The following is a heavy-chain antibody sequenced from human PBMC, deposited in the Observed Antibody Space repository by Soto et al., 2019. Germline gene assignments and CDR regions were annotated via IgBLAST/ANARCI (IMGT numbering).Heavy chain of an antibody. CDR2: IYYSGST. J-gene: IGHJ4*02. CDR3: ARVIVAPHLHFDY. Sequence: PSETLSLTCTVSGGSISSGGYYWSWIRQHPGKGLEWIGYIYYSGSTYYNPSLKSRVTISVDTSKNQFSLKLSSVTAADTAVYYCARVIVAPHLHFDYWGQGTLVTVSS. D-gene: IGHD5-12*01. V-gene: IGHV4-31*03. CDR1: GGSISSGGYY.